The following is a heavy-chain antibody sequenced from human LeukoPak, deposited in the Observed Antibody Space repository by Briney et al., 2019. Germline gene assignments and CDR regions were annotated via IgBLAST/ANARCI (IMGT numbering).Heavy chain of an antibody. Sequence: ASETLSLTCTVYGGSFSGYYWSWIRQPPGKGLEWIGEINHSGSTNYNPSLKSRVTISVDTSKNQFSLKLSSVTAADTAVYYCARALVATPNYYYMDVWGKGTTVTVSS. V-gene: IGHV4-34*01. J-gene: IGHJ6*03. CDR2: INHSGST. D-gene: IGHD5-12*01. CDR3: ARALVATPNYYYMDV. CDR1: GGSFSGYY.